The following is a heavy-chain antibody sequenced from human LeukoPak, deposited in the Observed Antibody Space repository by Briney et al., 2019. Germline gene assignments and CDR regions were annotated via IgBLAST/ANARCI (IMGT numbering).Heavy chain of an antibody. D-gene: IGHD3-10*01. CDR3: ATPPVWFGEFMSGNSILGYFQD. V-gene: IGHV1-24*01. CDR1: GYTLTELS. J-gene: IGHJ1*01. CDR2: FDTQEGET. Sequence: ASVKVSCKVSGYTLTELSMHWVRQAPGKGLEWMGGFDTQEGETIFAQNFQGRVTMTEDTSSDTAYMELSSLTSEDRAVYYCATPPVWFGEFMSGNSILGYFQDWGQGTLVTVSS.